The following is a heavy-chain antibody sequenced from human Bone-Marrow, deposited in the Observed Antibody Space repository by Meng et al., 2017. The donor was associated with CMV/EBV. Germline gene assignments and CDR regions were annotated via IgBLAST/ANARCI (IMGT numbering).Heavy chain of an antibody. CDR1: GGTFSSYA. CDR3: ARRGPDYYYAMDV. Sequence: SVKVSCKASGGTFSSYAISWVRQAPGQGLEWMGGIIPIFGTANYAQKFQGRVTITTDESTSTAYMELSSLRSEDTAVYSCARRGPDYYYAMDVWGQGTTVIGSS. J-gene: IGHJ6*02. V-gene: IGHV1-69*05. CDR2: IIPIFGTA.